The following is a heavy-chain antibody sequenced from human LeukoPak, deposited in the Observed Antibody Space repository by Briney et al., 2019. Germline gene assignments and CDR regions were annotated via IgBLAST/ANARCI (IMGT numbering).Heavy chain of an antibody. J-gene: IGHJ6*02. CDR1: GGTFSSYA. CDR2: IIPILGIA. CDR3: AREDIVATTVTSSYYYYGMDV. D-gene: IGHD5-12*01. Sequence: SVKVSCKASGGTFSSYAISWVRQAPGQGLEWMGRIIPILGIANYAQKFQGRVTITADKSTSTAYMELSSLRSEDTAVYYCAREDIVATTVTSSYYYYGMDVWGQGTTVTVSS. V-gene: IGHV1-69*04.